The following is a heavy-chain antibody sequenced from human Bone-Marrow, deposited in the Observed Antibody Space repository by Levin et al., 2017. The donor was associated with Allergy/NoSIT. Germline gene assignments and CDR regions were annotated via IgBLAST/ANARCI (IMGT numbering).Heavy chain of an antibody. V-gene: IGHV3-7*02. CDR3: ARNGAWSFEF. Sequence: LSLTCESSGFTFSGYWMAWVRQAPGKGLEWVANINRDGGDGYYVDSVKGRFAISRDNARNSLDLQMNSLRVEDTAVYYCARNGAWSFEFWGQGTLVTVSS. CDR2: INRDGGDG. J-gene: IGHJ4*02. D-gene: IGHD2-8*01. CDR1: GFTFSGYW.